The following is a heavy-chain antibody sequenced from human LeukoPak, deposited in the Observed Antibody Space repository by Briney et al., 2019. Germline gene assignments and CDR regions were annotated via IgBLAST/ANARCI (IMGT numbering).Heavy chain of an antibody. D-gene: IGHD2-15*01. CDR3: ARHCCSGPAKRVFDI. V-gene: IGHV4-39*01. J-gene: IGHJ3*02. Sequence: SETLSLTCTVSGGSIISSDYHWGWVRQPPGKGLEWIGTISYSGNTDYNPSLRSRVAISVDTSNNQFSLRLGSVTAADTAVYHCARHCCSGPAKRVFDIWGQGTMVTVSS. CDR2: ISYSGNT. CDR1: GGSIISSDYH.